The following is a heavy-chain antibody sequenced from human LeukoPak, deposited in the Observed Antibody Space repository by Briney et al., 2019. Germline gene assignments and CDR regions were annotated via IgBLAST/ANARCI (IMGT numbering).Heavy chain of an antibody. Sequence: PGGSLRLSCAASGFTFRSYSMNWVRQAPGKGREGVTSSSSISYYIYYADSVKGRFTIYRENAKNSLYLQMNRMRAEDTAVYYCARAHNWKYGTFDYWGQGTLVTVSS. D-gene: IGHD1-7*01. V-gene: IGHV3-21*01. J-gene: IGHJ4*02. CDR2: SSSISYYI. CDR1: GFTFRSYS. CDR3: ARAHNWKYGTFDY.